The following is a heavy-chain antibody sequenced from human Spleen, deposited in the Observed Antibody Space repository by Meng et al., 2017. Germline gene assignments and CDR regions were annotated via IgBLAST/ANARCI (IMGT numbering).Heavy chain of an antibody. CDR1: GGSISSYY. CDR2: IYYIGST. CDR3: ARGGDYVWGSYRLNTDY. Sequence: GSLRLSCAVSGGSISSYYWSWIRQPPGKGLEWIGHIYYIGSTQYNPSLRSRVTISVDTSKNQFSLKLSSVDAADTAVYYCARGGDYVWGSYRLNTDYWGQGTLVTVSS. V-gene: IGHV4-59*12. J-gene: IGHJ4*02. D-gene: IGHD3-16*02.